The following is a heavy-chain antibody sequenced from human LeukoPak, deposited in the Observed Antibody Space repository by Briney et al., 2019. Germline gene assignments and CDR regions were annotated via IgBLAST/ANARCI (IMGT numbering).Heavy chain of an antibody. CDR3: ARGGPQWLVLRKRFYFDS. CDR1: GYTFTSYY. D-gene: IGHD6-19*01. CDR2: ISPSGGGT. V-gene: IGHV1-46*01. Sequence: ASVKVSCKSSGYTFTSYYIHWVRQAPGQGLEWMGIISPSGGGTGYAQNFQGRVTMTRDTSTSIVYMELSSLRSEDTAVYFCARGGPQWLVLRKRFYFDSWGQGTLVTVSS. J-gene: IGHJ4*02.